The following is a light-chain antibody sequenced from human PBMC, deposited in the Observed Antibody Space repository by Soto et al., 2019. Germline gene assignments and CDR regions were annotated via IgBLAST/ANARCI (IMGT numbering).Light chain of an antibody. Sequence: QSVLTQSPSASASLVASVKLTCTLSRGHSSYPIALHQQQPEKGPRYLMTVKSDGSHNRGDGIPDRFSGSSSGAERYLTISSLQSEDEADYYCQTWATGIRIFGGGTKLTVL. J-gene: IGLJ2*01. CDR3: QTWATGIRI. CDR1: RGHSSYP. CDR2: VKSDGSH. V-gene: IGLV4-69*01.